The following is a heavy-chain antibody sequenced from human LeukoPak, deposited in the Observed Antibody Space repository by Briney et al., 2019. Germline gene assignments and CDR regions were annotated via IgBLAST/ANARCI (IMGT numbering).Heavy chain of an antibody. Sequence: PGGSLRLSCTASGFTFSNYAMTWVRQAPGKGLEWVSAISRSGVHTYYADSVKGRFTISSDNSKNTLYLQMNSLRAEDTAVYSCAKGPPNNSQGYLDYWGQGTLVTVSS. D-gene: IGHD1-14*01. V-gene: IGHV3-23*01. CDR1: GFTFSNYA. J-gene: IGHJ4*02. CDR2: ISRSGVHT. CDR3: AKGPPNNSQGYLDY.